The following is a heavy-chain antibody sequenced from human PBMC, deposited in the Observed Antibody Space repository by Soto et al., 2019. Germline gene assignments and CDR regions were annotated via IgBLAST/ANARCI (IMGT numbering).Heavy chain of an antibody. CDR1: GFTFSTYG. D-gene: IGHD3-22*01. V-gene: IGHV3-33*01. CDR2: IWYDGSEK. CDR3: ARDLFHYDSTGYLDY. Sequence: QVHLVESGGGVDQPGRSLRLSCAASGFTFSTYGMHWVRQAPGKGLEWVAVIWYDGSEKYYADSVKGRFTISRDNSKNRLYLQMSSLRAEDTAVYFCARDLFHYDSTGYLDYWGQGTLITVSS. J-gene: IGHJ4*02.